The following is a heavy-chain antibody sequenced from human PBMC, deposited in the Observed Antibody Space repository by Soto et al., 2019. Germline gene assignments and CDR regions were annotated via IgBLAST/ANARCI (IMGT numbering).Heavy chain of an antibody. V-gene: IGHV5-10-1*01. CDR3: ASTLTAGYSSSWYSFDP. D-gene: IGHD6-13*01. J-gene: IGHJ5*02. CDR2: IDPSDSYT. CDR1: GYSFTSYW. Sequence: GESLQISCKGSGYSFTSYWISWVRPMPGKGLEWMGRIDPSDSYTNYSPSFQGHVTISADKSISTAYLQWSSLKASDTAMYYCASTLTAGYSSSWYSFDPWGQGTLVTVSS.